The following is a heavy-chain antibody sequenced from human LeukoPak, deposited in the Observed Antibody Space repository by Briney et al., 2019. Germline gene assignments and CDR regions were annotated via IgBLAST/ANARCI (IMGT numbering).Heavy chain of an antibody. CDR3: ARDLNVAVAGPIFDS. D-gene: IGHD6-19*01. Sequence: SETLSLTCTISGGSISSYYWSWIRQPAGKGLEWIGRTYTTGSTNYNPSLKSRVTMSAHTSKNQFSLKLSSVTAADTAVYYCARDLNVAVAGPIFDSWGQGTLVTVSS. J-gene: IGHJ4*02. CDR2: TYTTGST. V-gene: IGHV4-4*07. CDR1: GGSISSYY.